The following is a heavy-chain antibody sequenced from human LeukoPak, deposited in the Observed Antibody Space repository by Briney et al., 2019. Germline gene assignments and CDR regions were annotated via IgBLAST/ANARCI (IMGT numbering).Heavy chain of an antibody. CDR1: GGTFSSYT. CDR2: IIPILGIA. V-gene: IGHV1-69*02. D-gene: IGHD6-19*01. J-gene: IGHJ4*02. Sequence: SLKVSCKASGGTFSSYTISWVRQAPGQGLEWMGKIIPILGIANYAQKFQGRVTITADKSTSTAYMELSSLRSEDTAVYYCARGIDSSGVDYWGQGTLVTVSS. CDR3: ARGIDSSGVDY.